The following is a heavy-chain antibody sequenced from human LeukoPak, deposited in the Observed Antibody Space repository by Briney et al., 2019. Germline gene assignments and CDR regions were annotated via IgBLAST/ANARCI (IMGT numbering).Heavy chain of an antibody. D-gene: IGHD3-22*01. CDR2: IYYSGST. J-gene: IGHJ4*02. Sequence: SETLSLTCTVSGGSISSGGYYWSWIRQHPGKGVEWIGYIYYSGSTYYNPSLKSRVTISVDTSKNQFSLKLSSVTAADTAVYYCAREVRYYYDSSGYYYFDYWGQGTLVTVSS. CDR3: AREVRYYYDSSGYYYFDY. V-gene: IGHV4-31*03. CDR1: GGSISSGGYY.